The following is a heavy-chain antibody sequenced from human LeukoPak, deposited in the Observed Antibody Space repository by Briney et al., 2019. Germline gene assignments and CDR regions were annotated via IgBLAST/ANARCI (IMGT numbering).Heavy chain of an antibody. CDR1: GGSISSSSYY. V-gene: IGHV4-39*07. D-gene: IGHD2-8*01. CDR2: IYYSGST. CDR3: ARVGYASSAIYFQQ. Sequence: SETLSLTCTVSGGSISSSSYYWGWIRQPPGKGLEWIGSIYYSGSTYYNPSLKSRVTISVDTSKNQFSLKVTSVTAADTAVYYCARVGYASSAIYFQQWGQGTLVSVSS. J-gene: IGHJ1*01.